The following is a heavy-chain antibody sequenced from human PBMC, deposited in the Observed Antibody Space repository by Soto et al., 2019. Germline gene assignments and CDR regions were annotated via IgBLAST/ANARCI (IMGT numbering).Heavy chain of an antibody. CDR3: ASRDPGTSVDY. CDR2: IYRTGST. J-gene: IGHJ4*02. D-gene: IGHD1-7*01. Sequence: PSETLSLTCAVSGGSFTSNNWWTWVRQPPGQGLEWIGEIYRTGSTNYDPSLKSRVTISLDKSENQFSLKVTSLTAADTAVYYCASRDPGTSVDYWGQGTLVTVSS. CDR1: GGSFTSNNW. V-gene: IGHV4-4*02.